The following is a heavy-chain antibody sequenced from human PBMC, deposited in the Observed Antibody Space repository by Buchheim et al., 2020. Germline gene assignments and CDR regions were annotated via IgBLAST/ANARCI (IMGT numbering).Heavy chain of an antibody. Sequence: QVQLVESGGGVVQPGRSLRLSCAASGFTFSSYAMHWVRQAPGKGLEWVAVISYDGSNKYYADSVKGRFTISRDNSKNTLYLQMNSLRAEDTAVYYCARVFVGATDYWGQGTL. J-gene: IGHJ4*02. CDR2: ISYDGSNK. D-gene: IGHD1-26*01. CDR3: ARVFVGATDY. CDR1: GFTFSSYA. V-gene: IGHV3-30-3*01.